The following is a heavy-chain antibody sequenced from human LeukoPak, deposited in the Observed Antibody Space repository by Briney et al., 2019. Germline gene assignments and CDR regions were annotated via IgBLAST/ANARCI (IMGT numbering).Heavy chain of an antibody. D-gene: IGHD1-26*01. J-gene: IGHJ4*02. CDR1: GFTFSSYW. V-gene: IGHV3-74*01. CDR2: INTDGTIT. CDR3: ARVDNSGSGDY. Sequence: GGSLRLSCVASGFTFSSYWIHWVRQAPGKGLVWVSRINTDGTITTYADSVKGRFTISRDNAKNTLYLQMNSLRVEDTAVYYCARVDNSGSGDYWGQGTLVTVSS.